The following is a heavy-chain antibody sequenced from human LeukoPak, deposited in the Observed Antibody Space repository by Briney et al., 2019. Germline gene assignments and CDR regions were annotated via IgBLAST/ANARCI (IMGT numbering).Heavy chain of an antibody. CDR2: IKQDGSEE. CDR1: GFIFGSFW. J-gene: IGHJ3*02. Sequence: GGSLRLSCAASGFIFGSFWMSWVRQAPGKGLEWVANIKQDGSEEYYVDSVKGRFTISRDNADNSLYLQMNSLRAEDTAVYYCARVVVTMIRGGGAFDIWGQGTMVTVSS. V-gene: IGHV3-7*03. D-gene: IGHD3-10*01. CDR3: ARVVVTMIRGGGAFDI.